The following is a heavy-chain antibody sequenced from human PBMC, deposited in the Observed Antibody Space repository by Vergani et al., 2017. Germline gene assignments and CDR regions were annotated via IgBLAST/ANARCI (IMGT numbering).Heavy chain of an antibody. Sequence: EVQLVESGGGLVKRGGSLRLSCAASGFTFSSYSMNWVRQAPGKGLEWVSSISSSSSYINYSDSLKGRFTISRENAKSSLYLQMNSLRADDTGVYYCARDRYYLGSGSFPYFYFYGFYVLVQGTAVTVSS. V-gene: IGHV3-21*01. D-gene: IGHD3-10*01. CDR1: GFTFSSYS. CDR3: ARDRYYLGSGSFPYFYFYGFYV. CDR2: ISSSSSYI. J-gene: IGHJ6*02.